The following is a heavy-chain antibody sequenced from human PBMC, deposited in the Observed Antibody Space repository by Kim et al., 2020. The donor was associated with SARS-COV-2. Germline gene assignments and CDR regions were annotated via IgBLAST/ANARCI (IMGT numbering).Heavy chain of an antibody. D-gene: IGHD6-6*01. CDR3: AAGSSYYYYYMDV. Sequence: YNPPLQSRVTISVDTSKNQFSLKLSSVTAADTAVYYCAAGSSYYYYYMDVWGKGTTVTVSS. V-gene: IGHV4-59*01. J-gene: IGHJ6*03.